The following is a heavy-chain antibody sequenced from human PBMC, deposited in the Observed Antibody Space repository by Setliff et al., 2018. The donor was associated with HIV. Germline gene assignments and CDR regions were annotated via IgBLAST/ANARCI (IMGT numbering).Heavy chain of an antibody. J-gene: IGHJ4*01. V-gene: IGHV4-59*01. Sequence: SETLSLTCTVSDASISNYHWSWIRQPPGKGLEWIGYIYYSGSTNYNPPLESRVAMSVDTSKQQFSLEVSSVTAADTAVYYCARTRGYSYGTLAGFDYWGRGSLVTVSS. CDR2: IYYSGST. CDR1: DASISNYH. CDR3: ARTRGYSYGTLAGFDY. D-gene: IGHD5-18*01.